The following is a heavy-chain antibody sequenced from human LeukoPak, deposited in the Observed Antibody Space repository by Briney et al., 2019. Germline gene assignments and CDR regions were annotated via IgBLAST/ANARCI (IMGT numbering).Heavy chain of an antibody. CDR3: ARVPDYYDSPGAFDI. CDR2: ISSSGSTI. Sequence: GGSLRPSCAASGFTFSDYYMSWIRQAPGKGLEWVSYISSSGSTIYYADSVKGRFTISRDNAKNSLYLQMNSLRAEDTAVYYCARVPDYYDSPGAFDIWGQGTMVTVSS. CDR1: GFTFSDYY. V-gene: IGHV3-11*04. D-gene: IGHD3-22*01. J-gene: IGHJ3*02.